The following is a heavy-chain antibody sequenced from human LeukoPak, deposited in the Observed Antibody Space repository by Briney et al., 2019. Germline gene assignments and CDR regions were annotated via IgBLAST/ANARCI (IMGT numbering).Heavy chain of an antibody. Sequence: GGTLRLSCTASGFTFSSYSMNWVRQAPGKGLEWISYISSSSSTIYYADSVKGRFTISRDNAKNSLYLQMNSLRAEETALYYCARVFILLVPYYAFDTWGEGAIVTASS. CDR1: GFTFSSYS. CDR2: ISSSSSTI. J-gene: IGHJ3*02. V-gene: IGHV3-48*04. CDR3: ARVFILLVPYYAFDT. D-gene: IGHD2-2*01.